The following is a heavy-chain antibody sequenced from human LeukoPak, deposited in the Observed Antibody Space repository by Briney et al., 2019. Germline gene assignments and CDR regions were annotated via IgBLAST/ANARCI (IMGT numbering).Heavy chain of an antibody. CDR2: ISVNGDST. J-gene: IGHJ4*02. Sequence: PGGSLRLSCAASGFTFSSYVLHWVRQAPGKGLEYVSGISVNGDSTYYADFVKDRFTMSRDNSRNTLNLQMGSLRAEDTAVYYCARIGPGGHFDYWGQGTLVTVSS. V-gene: IGHV3-64*02. CDR1: GFTFSSYV. CDR3: ARIGPGGHFDY. D-gene: IGHD3-16*01.